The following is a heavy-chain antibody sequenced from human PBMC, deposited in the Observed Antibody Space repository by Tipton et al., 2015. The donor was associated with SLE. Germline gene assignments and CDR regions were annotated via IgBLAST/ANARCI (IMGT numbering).Heavy chain of an antibody. Sequence: LRLSCTVSGGSISSGSYYWSWIRQPAGKGLEWIGRIYTSGSTNYNPSLKSRVTMSVDTSKNQFSLKLSSVTAADTAVYYCASCSRSDAFDIWGQGTMVTVSS. CDR1: GGSISSGSYY. CDR3: ASCSRSDAFDI. J-gene: IGHJ3*02. V-gene: IGHV4-61*02. CDR2: IYTSGST. D-gene: IGHD2-2*01.